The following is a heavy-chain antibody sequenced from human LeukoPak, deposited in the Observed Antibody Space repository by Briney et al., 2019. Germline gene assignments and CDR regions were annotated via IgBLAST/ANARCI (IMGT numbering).Heavy chain of an antibody. J-gene: IGHJ3*02. CDR1: GFTFSSYG. V-gene: IGHV3-30*18. Sequence: GRSLRLSCAASGFTFSSYGMHWVRQAPGKGLEWVAVMSYDGSNKYYADSVKGRSTISRDNSKNTLYLQMNSLRAEDTAVYYCAKEDFLDAFDIWGQGTMVTVSS. D-gene: IGHD3/OR15-3a*01. CDR2: MSYDGSNK. CDR3: AKEDFLDAFDI.